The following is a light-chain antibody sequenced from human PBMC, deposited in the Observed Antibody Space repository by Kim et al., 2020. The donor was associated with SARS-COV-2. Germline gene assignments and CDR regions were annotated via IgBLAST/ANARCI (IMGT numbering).Light chain of an antibody. CDR2: GNS. CDR3: QSYDSSLSGSV. CDR1: SANLGAGYD. V-gene: IGLV1-40*01. J-gene: IGLJ3*02. Sequence: VTISCTGSSANLGAGYDVHWYQRLPGTAPKLLIDGNSNRPSGVPDRFSGSKSGTSASLAITGLQAEDEAHYYCQSYDSSLSGSVFGGGTQLTVL.